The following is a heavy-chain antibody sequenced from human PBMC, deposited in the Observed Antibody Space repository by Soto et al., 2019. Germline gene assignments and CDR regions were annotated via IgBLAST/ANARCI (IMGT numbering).Heavy chain of an antibody. Sequence: GGSLRLSCAASGFTFSSYSMNWVRQAPGKGLEWVSSISSSSSYIYYADSVKGRFTISRDNAKNSLYLQMNSLRAEDTAVYYCAREYDWSDHEVADYGMDVWGQGTTVTVSS. V-gene: IGHV3-21*01. CDR1: GFTFSSYS. CDR3: AREYDWSDHEVADYGMDV. CDR2: ISSSSSYI. D-gene: IGHD2-15*01. J-gene: IGHJ6*02.